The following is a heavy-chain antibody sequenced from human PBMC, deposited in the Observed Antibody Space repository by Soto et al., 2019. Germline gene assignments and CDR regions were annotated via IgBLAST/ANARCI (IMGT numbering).Heavy chain of an antibody. Sequence: PGGSLRLSCAASGFTFSSYSMNWVRQAPGKGLEWVSSISSSSSYIYYADSVKGRFTISRENAKNSLYLQMNSLRAEDTAVYYCARDLGYYDSSGYSTKGYYYYYYGMDVWGQGTTVTVSS. J-gene: IGHJ6*02. CDR1: GFTFSSYS. V-gene: IGHV3-21*04. CDR3: ARDLGYYDSSGYSTKGYYYYYYGMDV. D-gene: IGHD3-22*01. CDR2: ISSSSSYI.